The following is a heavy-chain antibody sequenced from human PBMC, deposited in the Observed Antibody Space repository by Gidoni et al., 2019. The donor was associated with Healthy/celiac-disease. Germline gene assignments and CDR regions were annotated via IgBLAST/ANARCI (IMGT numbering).Heavy chain of an antibody. CDR2: ISSSGSTI. V-gene: IGHV3-48*03. CDR3: ARAGVYYDSAGGESQYSGYFDY. D-gene: IGHD3-22*01. Sequence: RLSCAASGFTFRSYEMTWVRQAPGTGLAWFSYISSSGSTIYYADSVKGRFTISRENAKNSRYLQMNSRRAEDTAVYYCARAGVYYDSAGGESQYSGYFDYWGQGTLVTVSS. J-gene: IGHJ4*02. CDR1: GFTFRSYE.